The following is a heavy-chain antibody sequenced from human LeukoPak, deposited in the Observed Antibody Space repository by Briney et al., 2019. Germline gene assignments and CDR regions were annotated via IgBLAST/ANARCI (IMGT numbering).Heavy chain of an antibody. Sequence: GGSLRLSCAASGFTFSDYYMSWIRQAPGKGLEWVSYISSSGSTIYYADFVKGRFTISRDNAKNSLYLQMNSLRAEDTAVYYCAKSVVVTGSYYMDVWGKGTTVTVSS. V-gene: IGHV3-11*01. D-gene: IGHD2-21*02. CDR3: AKSVVVTGSYYMDV. CDR1: GFTFSDYY. CDR2: ISSSGSTI. J-gene: IGHJ6*03.